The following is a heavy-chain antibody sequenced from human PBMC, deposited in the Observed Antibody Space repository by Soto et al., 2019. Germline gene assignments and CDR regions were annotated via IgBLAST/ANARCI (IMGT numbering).Heavy chain of an antibody. Sequence: QVQLVQSGAEVKKPGASVKVSCKASGYTFTDYYIHWVRQAPGQGLEWMGWINPNSGVTNSAQKFQGRVTMTRDTSISTGYMELTRLRADDTAMYYCARESLEWLLQGGFDPWGQGTLVTVSS. D-gene: IGHD3-3*01. CDR3: ARESLEWLLQGGFDP. CDR2: INPNSGVT. J-gene: IGHJ5*02. CDR1: GYTFTDYY. V-gene: IGHV1-2*02.